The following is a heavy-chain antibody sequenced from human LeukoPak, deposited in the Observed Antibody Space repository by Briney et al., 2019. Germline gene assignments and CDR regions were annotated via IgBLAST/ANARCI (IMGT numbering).Heavy chain of an antibody. D-gene: IGHD1-1*01. J-gene: IGHJ6*03. CDR1: GFTFSSYS. Sequence: GGSLRLSCAASGFTFSSYSMNWVRQAPGKGLEWVSYISSSSSTIYYADSVKGRFTISRDNAKNSLYLQMNSLRSEDTAVYYCARTLGRRTRSLGNYYYYYMDVWGKGTTVTVSS. V-gene: IGHV3-48*04. CDR3: ARTLGRRTRSLGNYYYYYMDV. CDR2: ISSSSSTI.